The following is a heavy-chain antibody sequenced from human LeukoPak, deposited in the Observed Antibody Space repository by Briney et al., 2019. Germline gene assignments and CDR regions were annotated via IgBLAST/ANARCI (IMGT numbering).Heavy chain of an antibody. CDR3: ARGLRKLWFGELSLFDY. CDR1: GGSISSSSYY. Sequence: PSEALSLTCTVSGGSISSSSYYWGWIRQPPGKGLEWIGYIYYSGSTYYNPSLKSRVTISVDTSKNQFSLKLSSVTAADTAVYYCARGLRKLWFGELSLFDYWGQGTLVTVSS. V-gene: IGHV4-30-4*08. CDR2: IYYSGST. J-gene: IGHJ4*02. D-gene: IGHD3-10*01.